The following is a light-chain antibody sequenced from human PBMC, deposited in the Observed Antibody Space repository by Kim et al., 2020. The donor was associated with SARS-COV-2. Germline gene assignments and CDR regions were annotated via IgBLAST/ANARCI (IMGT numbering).Light chain of an antibody. J-gene: IGLJ2*01. CDR2: QDS. V-gene: IGLV3-1*01. CDR1: KLGDKY. CDR3: QAWDSSTVV. Sequence: SYELTQPPSVSVSPGQTASITCSGDKLGDKYACWYQQKPGQSPVLVIYQDSKRPSRIPERFSGSNSGNTATLTISGTQAMDAADYYCQAWDSSTVVFGGG.